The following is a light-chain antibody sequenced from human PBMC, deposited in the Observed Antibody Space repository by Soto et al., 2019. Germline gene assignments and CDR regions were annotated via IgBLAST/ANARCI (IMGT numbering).Light chain of an antibody. J-gene: IGLJ1*01. Sequence: QSVLTQAPSASGTPGQRVTISCSGSSSNIGTSSVSWYQQLPGTAPKLLIYWDSQRPSGVPDRFSGSKSGTSGSLAITGLQSEDEADYYCASWDDSLKGFVFGTGTKLTVL. CDR3: ASWDDSLKGFV. CDR2: WDS. V-gene: IGLV1-44*01. CDR1: SSNIGTSS.